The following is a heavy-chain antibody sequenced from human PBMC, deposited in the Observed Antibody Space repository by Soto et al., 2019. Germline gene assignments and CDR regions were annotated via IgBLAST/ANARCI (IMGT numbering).Heavy chain of an antibody. J-gene: IGHJ4*02. V-gene: IGHV3-30*04. CDR1: GFTFSSYA. CDR3: ARGAYCGGDCYYYFDY. Sequence: GGSLRLSCAASGFTFSSYAMHWVRQAPGKGLEWVAVISYDGSNKYYADSVKGRFTISRDNSKNTLYLQMNSLRAEDTAVYYCARGAYCGGDCYYYFDYGGQGTLVTVSS. D-gene: IGHD2-21*02. CDR2: ISYDGSNK.